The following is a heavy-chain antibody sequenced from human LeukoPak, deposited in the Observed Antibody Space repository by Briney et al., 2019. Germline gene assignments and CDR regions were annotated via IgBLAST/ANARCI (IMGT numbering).Heavy chain of an antibody. CDR2: IYYSGST. J-gene: IGHJ4*02. CDR3: ARGGSWGVYFDY. V-gene: IGHV4-39*07. CDR1: GGSISSSSYY. Sequence: SETLSLTCTVSGGSISSSSYYWGWIRQPPGKGLEWIGSIYYSGSTYYNPSLKSRVTISVDTSRNQFSLKLSSVTAADTAVYYCARGGSWGVYFDYWGQGTLVTVS. D-gene: IGHD7-27*01.